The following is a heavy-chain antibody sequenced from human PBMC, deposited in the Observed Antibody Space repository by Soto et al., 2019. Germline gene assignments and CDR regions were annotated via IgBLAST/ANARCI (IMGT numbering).Heavy chain of an antibody. V-gene: IGHV3-30*18. CDR2: ISYDGSNK. CDR1: GFTFSSYG. D-gene: IGHD5-18*01. J-gene: IGHJ4*02. CDR3: AKGVRPQLFIDY. Sequence: PGGSLRLSCAASGFTFSSYGMHWVRQAPGKGLEWVAVISYDGSNKYYADSVKGRFTISRDNSKNTLYLQMNSLRAEDTAVYYCAKGVRPQLFIDYWGQGTLVTVSS.